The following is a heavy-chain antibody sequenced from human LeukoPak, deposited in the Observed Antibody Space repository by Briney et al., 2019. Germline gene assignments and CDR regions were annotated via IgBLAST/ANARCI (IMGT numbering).Heavy chain of an antibody. J-gene: IGHJ4*02. Sequence: ASVKVSCKASGYTFTGYYMHWVRQAPGHGLEWMGWINPNSGGTNYAQTFQGRVTMTRDTSISTAYMELSRLRSDDTAVYYCARVNPTTSYYDFWSGYYEIDYWGQGTLVTVSS. D-gene: IGHD3-3*01. CDR2: INPNSGGT. CDR3: ARVNPTTSYYDFWSGYYEIDY. CDR1: GYTFTGYY. V-gene: IGHV1-2*02.